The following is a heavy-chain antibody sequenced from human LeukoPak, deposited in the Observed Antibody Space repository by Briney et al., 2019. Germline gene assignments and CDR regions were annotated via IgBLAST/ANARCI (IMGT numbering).Heavy chain of an antibody. CDR1: GGSISSYY. CDR2: IYYSGST. Sequence: PSETLSLTCTVSGGSISSYYWSWIRQPPGKGLEWIGYIYYSGSTNYNPSLKSRVTISVDTSKNQFSLKLSSVTAADTAVYYCARGLLRFLEWLSTPYYFDYWGQGTLVTVSS. CDR3: ARGLLRFLEWLSTPYYFDY. J-gene: IGHJ4*02. V-gene: IGHV4-59*12. D-gene: IGHD3-3*01.